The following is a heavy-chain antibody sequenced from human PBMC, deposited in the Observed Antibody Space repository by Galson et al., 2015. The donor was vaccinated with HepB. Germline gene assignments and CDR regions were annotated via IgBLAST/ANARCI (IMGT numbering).Heavy chain of an antibody. J-gene: IGHJ5*02. D-gene: IGHD2-2*01. CDR3: ARWPQVPAATRNWFDP. V-gene: IGHV4-34*01. CDR2: INHSGST. CDR1: GGSFSGYY. Sequence: SETLSLTCAVYGGSFSGYYWSWIRQPPGKGLEWIGEINHSGSTNYNPSLKSRVTISVDTSKNQFSLKLSSVTAADTAVYYCARWPQVPAATRNWFDPWGQGTLVTVSS.